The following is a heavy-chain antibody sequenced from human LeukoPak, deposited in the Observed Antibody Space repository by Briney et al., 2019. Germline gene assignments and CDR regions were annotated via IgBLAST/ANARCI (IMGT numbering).Heavy chain of an antibody. V-gene: IGHV3-23*01. CDR2: ISGSGGST. CDR3: AKDLDCSSTSCYPDY. Sequence: GGSLRLSCAASGFTFSSYAMSWVRQAPGKGLEWVAAISGSGGSTYYADSVKGRFTISRDNSKNTLYLQMNSLGAEDTAVYDCAKDLDCSSTSCYPDYWGQGTLVTVSS. J-gene: IGHJ4*02. CDR1: GFTFSSYA. D-gene: IGHD2-2*01.